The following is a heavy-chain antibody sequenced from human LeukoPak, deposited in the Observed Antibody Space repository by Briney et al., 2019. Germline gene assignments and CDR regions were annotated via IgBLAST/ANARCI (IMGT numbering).Heavy chain of an antibody. Sequence: GASVTVSCMASGYTFTSYGIRGVRQAPGRGGDWMGWISAYNGNTNYAQKLQGRVTMTTDTSTSTAYMELRSLRSDDTAVYYCARDGDYGSVSYQNWFDPWGQGTLVTVSS. J-gene: IGHJ5*02. V-gene: IGHV1-18*01. CDR2: ISAYNGNT. D-gene: IGHD3-10*01. CDR3: ARDGDYGSVSYQNWFDP. CDR1: GYTFTSYG.